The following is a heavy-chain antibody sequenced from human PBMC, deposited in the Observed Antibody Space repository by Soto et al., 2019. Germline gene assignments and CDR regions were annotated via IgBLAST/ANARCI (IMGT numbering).Heavy chain of an antibody. CDR3: ARGGIAAAGRYYYYYGMDV. CDR2: IYYSGST. V-gene: IGHV4-39*01. D-gene: IGHD6-13*01. CDR1: GGSISSSSYY. J-gene: IGHJ6*02. Sequence: SETLSLTCTVSGGSISSSSYYWGWIRQPPGKGLEWIGSIYYSGSTYYNPSLKSRVTISVDTSKNQFSLKLSSVTAADTAVYYCARGGIAAAGRYYYYYGMDVWGQGTTVTVSS.